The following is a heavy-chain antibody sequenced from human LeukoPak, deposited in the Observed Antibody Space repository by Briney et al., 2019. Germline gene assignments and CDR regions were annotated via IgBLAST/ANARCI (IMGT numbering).Heavy chain of an antibody. J-gene: IGHJ5*02. CDR2: IYYSGST. Sequence: SETLSLTCTVSGGSISSHYWSWIRQPPGKGLEWIGYIYYSGSTNYNPSLKSRVTISVDTSKNQFSLKLSSVTAADTAVYYCARIFQSYWFDPWGQGTLVTVSS. V-gene: IGHV4-59*11. CDR3: ARIFQSYWFDP. CDR1: GGSISSHY. D-gene: IGHD3-3*01.